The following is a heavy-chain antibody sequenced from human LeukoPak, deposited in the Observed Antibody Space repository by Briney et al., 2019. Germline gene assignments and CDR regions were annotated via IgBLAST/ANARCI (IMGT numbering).Heavy chain of an antibody. CDR1: GFTFSSYA. Sequence: GGSLRLSCAASGFTFSSYAMSWVRQAPGKGLEWVGLIRTKTRNYAATYAESVKGRFTISRDDSKNTAYLQMNSLKMEDTAVYYCTRQNCTGGSCSYVDCWGQGTLVTVSS. J-gene: IGHJ4*02. CDR3: TRQNCTGGSCSYVDC. V-gene: IGHV3-73*01. D-gene: IGHD2-8*02. CDR2: IRTKTRNYAA.